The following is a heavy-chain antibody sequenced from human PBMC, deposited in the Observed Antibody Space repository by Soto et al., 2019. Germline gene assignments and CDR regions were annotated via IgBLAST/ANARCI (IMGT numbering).Heavy chain of an antibody. D-gene: IGHD2-21*01. V-gene: IGHV1-69*13. CDR1: GGTFSSYA. CDR3: ARDSYSEYYYYYGMDV. Sequence: SVKVSCKASGGTFSSYAISWVRQAPGQGLEWMGGIIPIFGTANYAQKFQGRVTITADESTSTAYMELSSLRSEDTAVYYCARDSYSEYYYYYGMDVWGQGTTVTVSS. J-gene: IGHJ6*02. CDR2: IIPIFGTA.